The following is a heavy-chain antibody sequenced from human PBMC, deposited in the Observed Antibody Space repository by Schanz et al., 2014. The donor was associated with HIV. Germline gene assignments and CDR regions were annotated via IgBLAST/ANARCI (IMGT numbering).Heavy chain of an antibody. J-gene: IGHJ6*02. CDR2: MWYDESHK. Sequence: QVQLGESGGGVVQPGRSLRLSCAASGFTFSDYGIHWVRLAPGKGLEWVAAMWYDESHKGYADSVKGRFSISRDKSKNTLYLQMNRLRAEDTAVYYCAKDRRGGYQFLXGLDVWGQGTTVTVSS. V-gene: IGHV3-33*03. CDR1: GFTFSDYG. CDR3: AKDRRGGYQFLXGLDV. D-gene: IGHD2-2*01.